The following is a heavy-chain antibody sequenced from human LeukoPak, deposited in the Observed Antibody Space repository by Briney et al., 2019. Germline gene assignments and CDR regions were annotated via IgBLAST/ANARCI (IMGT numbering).Heavy chain of an antibody. J-gene: IGHJ4*02. D-gene: IGHD3-22*01. Sequence: PSETLSLTCTVSGGSISSYYWSWIRQPPGKGLEWIGYIYYSGSTNYNPSLKSRVTISVDTSKNQFSLKLNSVTAADTAVYYCARDESDYYDSSGYFDYWGQGALVTVSS. CDR1: GGSISSYY. CDR2: IYYSGST. V-gene: IGHV4-59*01. CDR3: ARDESDYYDSSGYFDY.